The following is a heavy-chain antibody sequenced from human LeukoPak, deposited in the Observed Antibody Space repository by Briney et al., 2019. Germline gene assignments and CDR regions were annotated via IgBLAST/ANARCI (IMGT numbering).Heavy chain of an antibody. Sequence: VKVSCKVSGYTLTELSMHWVRQAPGKGLEWMGGFDPEDGETIYAQKFQGRVTMTEDTSTDTAYMELSSLRSEDTAVYYCAVPTGRWELDADFDYWGQGTLVTVSS. CDR3: AVPTGRWELDADFDY. CDR1: GYTLTELS. D-gene: IGHD1-26*01. J-gene: IGHJ4*02. CDR2: FDPEDGET. V-gene: IGHV1-24*01.